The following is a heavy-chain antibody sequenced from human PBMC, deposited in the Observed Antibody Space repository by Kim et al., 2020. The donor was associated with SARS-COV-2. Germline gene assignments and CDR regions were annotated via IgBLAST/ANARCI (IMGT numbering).Heavy chain of an antibody. CDR3: ARVSTVTTGSYYYYGMDV. D-gene: IGHD4-4*01. CDR1: GFTFSSYG. CDR2: IWYDGSNK. Sequence: GGSLRLSCAASGFTFSSYGMHWVRQAPGKGLEWVAVIWYDGSNKYYADSVKGRFTISRDNSKNTLYLQMNSLRAEDTAVYYCARVSTVTTGSYYYYGMDVWGQGTTVTVSS. J-gene: IGHJ6*02. V-gene: IGHV3-33*01.